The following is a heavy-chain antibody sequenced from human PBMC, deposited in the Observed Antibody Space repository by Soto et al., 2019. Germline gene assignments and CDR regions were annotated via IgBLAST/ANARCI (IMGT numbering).Heavy chain of an antibody. CDR2: ISYTGTT. J-gene: IGHJ5*02. D-gene: IGHD3-22*01. CDR1: GASINYSGYY. V-gene: IGHV4-39*01. CDR3: ARRDRPVSWFDP. Sequence: PSETLSLTCTVSGASINYSGYYWAWIRQPPGKGLEWIGCISYTGTTHHNPSLKSRLTISVDTSKDQFSLTLSSVTAADTAVYYCARRDRPVSWFDPWGQGTLVTVSS.